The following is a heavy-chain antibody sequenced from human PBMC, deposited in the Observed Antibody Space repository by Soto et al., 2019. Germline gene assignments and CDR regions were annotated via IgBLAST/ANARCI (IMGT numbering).Heavy chain of an antibody. CDR2: IYYSGST. J-gene: IGHJ3*02. Sequence: SXTRSLTSTVSGGSIRSGGSYWSWIRQHPGKGLEWIGYIYYSGSTYYNPSLKSRVTISVDTSKNQFSLKLGFVTAADTAVYYCARTVLGAFDIWGQGTMVTVSS. V-gene: IGHV4-31*03. CDR1: GGSIRSGGSY. D-gene: IGHD2-8*01. CDR3: ARTVLGAFDI.